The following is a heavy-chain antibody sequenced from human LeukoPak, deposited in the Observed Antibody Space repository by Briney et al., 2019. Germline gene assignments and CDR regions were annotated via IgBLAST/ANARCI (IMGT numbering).Heavy chain of an antibody. CDR2: IYTGGST. D-gene: IGHD3-22*01. CDR1: GGSISSYY. CDR3: ARDNRATIVVGIGFVT. J-gene: IGHJ4*02. Sequence: SETLSLTCAVSGGSISSYYWSWIRQPAGKGLEWIGRIYTGGSTNYNPSLKSRVTMSVDTSKNQFSPKVRSVTAADAAVYYCARDNRATIVVGIGFVTWGQGTL. V-gene: IGHV4-4*07.